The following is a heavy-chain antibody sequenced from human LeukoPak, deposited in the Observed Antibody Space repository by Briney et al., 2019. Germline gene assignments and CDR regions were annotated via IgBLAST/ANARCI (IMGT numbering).Heavy chain of an antibody. D-gene: IGHD6-19*01. V-gene: IGHV4-59*08. CDR1: GGSISTYY. J-gene: IGHJ2*01. CDR2: IYYSGST. Sequence: SETLSLTCTIAGGSISTYYWSWIRQRPWKGREWIGYIYYSGSTNYNPSLESRVTISLGTPKSQFSLRLNSVTAADTAVYFCARHGGGWSFDLWGRGTLVTVSS. CDR3: ARHGGGWSFDL.